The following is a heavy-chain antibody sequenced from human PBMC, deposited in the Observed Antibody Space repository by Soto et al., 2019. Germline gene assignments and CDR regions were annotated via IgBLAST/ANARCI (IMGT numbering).Heavy chain of an antibody. D-gene: IGHD2-15*01. V-gene: IGHV4-39*01. CDR1: GGSIYRSGYY. CDR2: IDYNGVT. Sequence: SETLSLTCTVSGGSIYRSGYYWGWIRQPPGRGLEWIGNIDYNGVTYSNPALKSRVTISRDTSKNQFSLKLTSVTAADTALYYCGKVLVGATGHTDSDSWGPGTLVTVS. J-gene: IGHJ4*02. CDR3: GKVLVGATGHTDSDS.